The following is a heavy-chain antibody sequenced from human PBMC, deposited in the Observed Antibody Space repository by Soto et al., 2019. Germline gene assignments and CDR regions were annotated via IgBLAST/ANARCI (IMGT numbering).Heavy chain of an antibody. Sequence: QVQLVQSGADLKKPGASVKVSCKASGYTFTDYYMHWVRRAPGQGLEWMGWIKSNSGGTNYAQKFQGRVTMTRDTSIRTAYMELTRLASDDTAVYYCARAVLGYCGGSSRYWDYWGQGTQVTVSS. CDR1: GYTFTDYY. CDR2: IKSNSGGT. J-gene: IGHJ4*02. CDR3: ARAVLGYCGGSSRYWDY. V-gene: IGHV1-2*02. D-gene: IGHD2-15*01.